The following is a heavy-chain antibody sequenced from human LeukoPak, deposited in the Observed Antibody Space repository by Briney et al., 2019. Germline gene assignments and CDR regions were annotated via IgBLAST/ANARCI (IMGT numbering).Heavy chain of an antibody. D-gene: IGHD4-17*01. CDR2: IYYSGST. Sequence: SETLSLTCTVSGGSISNYYWSWLRQPPGKGLEWIGYIYYSGSTNYNPSLKSRVTISVDTSKNQFSLKLSSVTAADTAVYYCARDGGTTSGPWGQGTLVTVSS. CDR3: ARDGGTTSGP. J-gene: IGHJ5*02. CDR1: GGSISNYY. V-gene: IGHV4-59*01.